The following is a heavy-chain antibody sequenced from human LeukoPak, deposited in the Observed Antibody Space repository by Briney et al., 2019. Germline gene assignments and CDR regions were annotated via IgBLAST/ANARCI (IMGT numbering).Heavy chain of an antibody. D-gene: IGHD5-24*01. J-gene: IGHJ4*02. Sequence: GGSLRLSCAASGFAVSSKYMNWVRQAPGKGLEWVTVIYLDGRADYADSVKGRFTISSDNSKNTVYLQMNSLKDEDTAMYYCARDAETSLANWGQGTLVTVSP. CDR1: GFAVSSKY. CDR2: IYLDGRA. CDR3: ARDAETSLAN. V-gene: IGHV3-66*01.